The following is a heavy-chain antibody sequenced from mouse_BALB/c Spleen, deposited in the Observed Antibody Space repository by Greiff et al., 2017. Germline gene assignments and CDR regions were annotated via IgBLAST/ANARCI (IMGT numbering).Heavy chain of an antibody. Sequence: EVQGVESGPDLVKPSQSLSLTCTVTGYSITSGYSWRWIRQFPGNKLEWMGYIHYSGSTNYNPSLKSRISITRDTSKNQFFLQLNSVTTEDTATYYCAREGGAPWFAYWGQGTLVTVSA. D-gene: IGHD3-1*01. CDR2: IHYSGST. V-gene: IGHV3-1*02. CDR1: GYSITSGYS. CDR3: AREGGAPWFAY. J-gene: IGHJ3*01.